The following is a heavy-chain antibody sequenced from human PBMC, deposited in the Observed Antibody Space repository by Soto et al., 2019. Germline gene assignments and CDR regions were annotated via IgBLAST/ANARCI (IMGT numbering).Heavy chain of an antibody. CDR3: ARSKPRDGYRGYIDY. CDR2: INPSGGNT. Sequence: ASVKVSCKASGYTFTSYYIHWVRQAPGQGLEWMGIINPSGGNTSYAQKFQGRVTMTRDTSTSTVYMELSSLRSEDTAVYYCARSKPRDGYRGYIDYWGQGTLVTVSS. D-gene: IGHD5-12*01. J-gene: IGHJ4*02. V-gene: IGHV1-46*01. CDR1: GYTFTSYY.